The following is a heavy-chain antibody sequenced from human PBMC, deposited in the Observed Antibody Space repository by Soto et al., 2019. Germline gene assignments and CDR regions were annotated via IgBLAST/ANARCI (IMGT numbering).Heavy chain of an antibody. CDR1: GYTFSNYG. J-gene: IGHJ4*02. Sequence: ASVKVSCKASGYTFSNYGLSWVRQAPGQGLEWMGWISGHNGNTIYAQKLQDRVTMTTDTSTRTAYMELRSLRSDDTAVYSCARQPRYSYADSWGPGTLVTVSS. CDR2: ISGHNGNT. CDR3: ARQPRYSYADS. D-gene: IGHD5-18*01. V-gene: IGHV1-18*01.